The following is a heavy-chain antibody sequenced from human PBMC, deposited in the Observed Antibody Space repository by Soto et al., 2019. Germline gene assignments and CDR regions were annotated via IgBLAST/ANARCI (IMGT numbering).Heavy chain of an antibody. CDR3: ARHHYRLDRPRLASEI. J-gene: IGHJ3*02. Sequence: EVQLVESGGGLVQPGGSLRLSCAASGFTFSSYWMSWVRQAPGKGLEWVANIKQDGSEKFYVDSVKGRFTASRDNAKNSLYLQMNSLRAEDTAVYYCARHHYRLDRPRLASEIWGQGTMVTVSS. V-gene: IGHV3-7*01. CDR1: GFTFSSYW. CDR2: IKQDGSEK. D-gene: IGHD2-2*03.